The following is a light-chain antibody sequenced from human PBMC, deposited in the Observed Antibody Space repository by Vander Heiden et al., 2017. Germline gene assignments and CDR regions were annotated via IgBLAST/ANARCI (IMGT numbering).Light chain of an antibody. V-gene: IGKV4-1*01. CDR2: WAS. CDR3: QQYYSTTWT. Sequence: DIVMTQSPDSLAVSLGERATINCKSSQSVLYRSNNKNYLAWYQQKPGQPPKLLIYWASTRESGVPDRFSGSGSGTDFTLTISSPQAEDVAVYYCQQYYSTTWTFGQGTKVEIK. CDR1: QSVLYRSNNKNY. J-gene: IGKJ1*01.